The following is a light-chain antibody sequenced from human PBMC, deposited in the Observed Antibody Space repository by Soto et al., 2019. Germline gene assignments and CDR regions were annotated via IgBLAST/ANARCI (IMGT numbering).Light chain of an antibody. V-gene: IGKV3-11*01. J-gene: IGKJ5*01. CDR1: QSVTSY. Sequence: EIVVTRAPATLTLSPGESATLSCRASQSVTSYLAWYQQKPGQAPRLIIYDAYNRATGIPATFSGSGSGTDFTLTISSLEPEDFAVYYCHHSSNWPPITCGQGTRLEIK. CDR2: DAY. CDR3: HHSSNWPPIT.